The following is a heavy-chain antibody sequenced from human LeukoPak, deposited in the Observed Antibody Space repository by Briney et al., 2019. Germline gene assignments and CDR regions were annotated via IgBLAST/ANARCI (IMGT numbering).Heavy chain of an antibody. D-gene: IGHD6-13*01. CDR1: GGSISSYY. Sequence: PSETLSLTCTVSGGSISSYYWSWLRQPPGKGLEWIGYIYYSGSTNYNPSLKSRVTISVDTSKNQFSLKLSSVTAADTVVYYCARTTEAHSWRTRYYDYYMDVWGKGTTVTVSS. CDR3: ARTTEAHSWRTRYYDYYMDV. CDR2: IYYSGST. V-gene: IGHV4-59*01. J-gene: IGHJ6*03.